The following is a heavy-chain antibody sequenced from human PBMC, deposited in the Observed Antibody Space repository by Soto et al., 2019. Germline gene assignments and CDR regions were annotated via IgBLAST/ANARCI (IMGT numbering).Heavy chain of an antibody. CDR2: ISGSGGST. J-gene: IGHJ5*02. Sequence: EVQLLESGGGLVQPGGSLRLSCAASGFTFSIYAMSWVRQAPGKGLEWVSAISGSGGSTYYADSVKGRFTISRDNSKNKLYLQMNSLRAEDTAVYYCAKASGIRYCSGGSCLNWFVPWGQGTLVTVSS. CDR1: GFTFSIYA. V-gene: IGHV3-23*01. D-gene: IGHD2-15*01. CDR3: AKASGIRYCSGGSCLNWFVP.